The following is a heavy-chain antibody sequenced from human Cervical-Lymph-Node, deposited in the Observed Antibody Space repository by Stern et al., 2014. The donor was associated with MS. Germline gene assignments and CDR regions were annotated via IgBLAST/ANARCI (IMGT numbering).Heavy chain of an antibody. D-gene: IGHD6-6*01. V-gene: IGHV2-5*02. CDR3: AHSLYDYSTSSGGSYYYYGMDV. Sequence: QVTLRESGPTLVKPTQTLTLTCTFSGFSLSTSGVGVGWLRQPPGKALEWLALIYWDDDKRYSPSLKSRLTITKDTSKNQVVLTMTNMDPVDTATYYCAHSLYDYSTSSGGSYYYYGMDVWGQGTTVTVSS. CDR2: IYWDDDK. J-gene: IGHJ6*02. CDR1: GFSLSTSGVG.